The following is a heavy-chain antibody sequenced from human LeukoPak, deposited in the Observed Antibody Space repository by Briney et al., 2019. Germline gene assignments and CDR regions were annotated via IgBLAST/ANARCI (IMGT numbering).Heavy chain of an antibody. CDR2: IHYTGKP. Sequence: PSETLSLTCSVSGGSICGHYWTWLRQPPGKGLEWIGQIHYTGKPDYNPSLKSRITISVDTSKNQVSLQVSSVTAADSAIYYCARFGVDYDMDVWGHGTTVTVFS. V-gene: IGHV4-59*11. CDR1: GGSICGHY. CDR3: ARFGVDYDMDV. J-gene: IGHJ6*02. D-gene: IGHD3-16*01.